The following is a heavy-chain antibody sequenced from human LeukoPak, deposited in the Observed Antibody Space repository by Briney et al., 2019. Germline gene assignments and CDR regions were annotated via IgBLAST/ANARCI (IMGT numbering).Heavy chain of an antibody. V-gene: IGHV1-46*01. Sequence: ASVKVSCKASGYTFTSYYMHWVRQAPGQGLEWMGIINPSGGSTSYAQKFQGRVTMTRDMSTSTVYMELSSLRSEDTAVYYWAGDGGPGESSVDYWGQGTLVTVSS. CDR3: AGDGGPGESSVDY. CDR2: INPSGGST. CDR1: GYTFTSYY. D-gene: IGHD3-16*02. J-gene: IGHJ4*02.